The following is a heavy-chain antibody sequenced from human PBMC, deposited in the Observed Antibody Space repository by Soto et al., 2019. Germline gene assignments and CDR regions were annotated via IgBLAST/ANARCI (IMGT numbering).Heavy chain of an antibody. CDR2: IYYRGST. CDR3: ARDLRFEGHDYADYLGYGMDV. J-gene: IGHJ6*02. Sequence: QVQLQESGPGLVKPSETLSLTCTVSGDSISPYYWSWIRQSPGKGLEWIGYIYYRGSTNYNPSLKSRVTILADMSKNQFSLNLSSVTTADTAVYYCARDLRFEGHDYADYLGYGMDVWGQGTTVTVSS. CDR1: GDSISPYY. V-gene: IGHV4-59*01. D-gene: IGHD4-17*01.